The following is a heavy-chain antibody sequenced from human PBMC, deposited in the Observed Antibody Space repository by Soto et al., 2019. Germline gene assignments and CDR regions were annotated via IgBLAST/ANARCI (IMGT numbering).Heavy chain of an antibody. CDR1: GYTFSNYG. V-gene: IGHV1-18*04. Sequence: QVQLVQSGVELKKPGASVRVSCQASGYTFSNYGITWVRQAPGIGLEWVGWLSAYNANTKYAQKLQGRVTMTTDTSTNTVYMELRNLRSDDTAVYYCVKSGGEAELLILDYWGQGTRVTVSS. D-gene: IGHD1-26*01. CDR2: LSAYNANT. J-gene: IGHJ4*02. CDR3: VKSGGEAELLILDY.